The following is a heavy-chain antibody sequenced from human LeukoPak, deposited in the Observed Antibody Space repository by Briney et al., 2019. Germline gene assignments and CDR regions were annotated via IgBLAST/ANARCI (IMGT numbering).Heavy chain of an antibody. CDR2: ISGSGGST. CDR3: AKTRQQLVLRYFDL. Sequence: PGGSLRLSCAAPGFTFSSYAMSWVRQAPGKGLEWVSAISGSGGSTYYADSVKGRFTISRDNSKNTLYLQMNSLRAEDTAVYYCAKTRQQLVLRYFDLWGRGTLVTVSS. CDR1: GFTFSSYA. J-gene: IGHJ2*01. D-gene: IGHD6-13*01. V-gene: IGHV3-23*01.